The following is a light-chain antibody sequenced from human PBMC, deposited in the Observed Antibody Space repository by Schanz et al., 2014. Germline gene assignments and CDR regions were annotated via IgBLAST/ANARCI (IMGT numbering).Light chain of an antibody. Sequence: DIQMTQSPSSLSASVGDRVNITCRASQTINTYLSWYQQKPGKPPILLIYAATFLESGVPSRFSGSGSGTDFTLTINSLQPEDFAVYFCQQFGASPFTFGAGSKVEIK. CDR1: QTINTY. CDR3: QQFGASPFT. CDR2: AAT. J-gene: IGKJ4*01. V-gene: IGKV1-39*01.